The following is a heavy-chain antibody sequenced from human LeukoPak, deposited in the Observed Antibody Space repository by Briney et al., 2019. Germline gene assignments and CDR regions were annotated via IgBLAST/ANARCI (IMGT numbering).Heavy chain of an antibody. D-gene: IGHD1-1*01. CDR3: ARGYYYFDY. V-gene: IGHV3-11*05. CDR1: GFTFSDYY. CDR2: ISSSSSYT. J-gene: IGHJ4*02. Sequence: PGGSLRLSCAASGFTFSDYYMSWIRQAPGKGLEWVPYISSSSSYTNYADSVKGRFTISRDNAKNSLYLQMNSLRAEDTAVYYCARGYYYFDYWGQGTLVTVSS.